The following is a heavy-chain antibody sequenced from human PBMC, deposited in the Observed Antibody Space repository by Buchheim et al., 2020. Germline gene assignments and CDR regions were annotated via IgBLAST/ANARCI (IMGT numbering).Heavy chain of an antibody. J-gene: IGHJ6*02. CDR3: ARDYYGDYEFPRNYYYYGMDV. CDR1: GGSISSYY. Sequence: QVQLQESGPGLVKPSETLSLTCTVSGGSISSYYWSWIRQPPGKGLEWIGYIYYSGSTNYNTSLKSRVTISVDTSKNQFSLKLSSVTAADTAVYYCARDYYGDYEFPRNYYYYGMDVWGQGTT. D-gene: IGHD4-17*01. V-gene: IGHV4-59*01. CDR2: IYYSGST.